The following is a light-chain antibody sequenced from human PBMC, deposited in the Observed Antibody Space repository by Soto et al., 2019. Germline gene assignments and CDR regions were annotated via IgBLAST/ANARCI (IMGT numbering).Light chain of an antibody. CDR3: CSYTASDLWV. J-gene: IGLJ3*02. Sequence: SVLTQSPSASGSPGQSVTIACTGTSSDIGGYNSVSWYQQHPGKAPKLMISAVTQRPSGVPDRFSGSKSGNTASLTISGLQADDEAYYFCCSYTASDLWVFGGGTK. V-gene: IGLV2-8*01. CDR1: SSDIGGYNS. CDR2: AVT.